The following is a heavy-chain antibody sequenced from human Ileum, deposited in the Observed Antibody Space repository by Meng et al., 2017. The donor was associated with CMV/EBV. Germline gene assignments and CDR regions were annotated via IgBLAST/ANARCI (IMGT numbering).Heavy chain of an antibody. CDR2: VSYNGFNK. J-gene: IGHJ4*02. Sequence: GGSLRLSCAAAGFTFSSYAMHWVRQTPGKGLEWVAFVSYNGFNKYYLDSVKGRFTISRDNSKNTVYLQMSSLRVEDTAVYYCVRGGYGSGSQTIDYWGQGTLVTVSS. D-gene: IGHD3-10*01. CDR1: GFTFSSYA. CDR3: VRGGYGSGSQTIDY. V-gene: IGHV3-30*04.